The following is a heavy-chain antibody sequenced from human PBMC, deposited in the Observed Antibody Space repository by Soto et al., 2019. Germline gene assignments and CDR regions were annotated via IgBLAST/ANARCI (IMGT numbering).Heavy chain of an antibody. J-gene: IGHJ4*02. Sequence: PGGSLRLSCAASGFTFSSYGMHWVRQAPGKGLEWVAVIWYDGSNKYYADSVKGRFTISRDNSKNTLYLQMNSLRAEDTAVYYCAKDKGGIRFWLQGPPVDFDYWGQGTLVTVSS. D-gene: IGHD3-3*01. CDR2: IWYDGSNK. V-gene: IGHV3-33*06. CDR3: AKDKGGIRFWLQGPPVDFDY. CDR1: GFTFSSYG.